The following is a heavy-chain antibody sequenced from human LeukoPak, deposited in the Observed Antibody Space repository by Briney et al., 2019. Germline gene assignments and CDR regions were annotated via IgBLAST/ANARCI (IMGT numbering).Heavy chain of an antibody. CDR2: IIPIFGTA. CDR1: GYTFTSYG. Sequence: SVKVSCKASGYTFTSYGISWVRQAPGQGLEWMGGIIPIFGTANYAQKFQGRVTITADESTSTAYMELSSLRSEDTAVYYCARAAVAAEWFDPWGQGTLVTVSS. J-gene: IGHJ5*02. CDR3: ARAAVAAEWFDP. D-gene: IGHD6-19*01. V-gene: IGHV1-69*13.